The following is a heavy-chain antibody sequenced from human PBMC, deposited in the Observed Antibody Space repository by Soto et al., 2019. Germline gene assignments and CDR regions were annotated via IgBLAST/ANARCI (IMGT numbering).Heavy chain of an antibody. J-gene: IGHJ4*02. CDR2: ISGSGGAT. D-gene: IGHD3-9*01. Sequence: VQLLESGGGVVQPGGSLRLSCAASGFIFTEYGMSWVRQAPGKGLEWVSGISGSGGATYYADSVQGRFTISKDFSKNTLFLQMSGLRAEDTAVYFCGRLKTGYALYYFDYWGQGSLVTVSS. CDR1: GFIFTEYG. CDR3: GRLKTGYALYYFDY. V-gene: IGHV3-23*01.